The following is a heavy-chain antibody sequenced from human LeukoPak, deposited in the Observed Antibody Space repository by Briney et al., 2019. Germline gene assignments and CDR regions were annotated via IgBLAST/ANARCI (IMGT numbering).Heavy chain of an antibody. CDR1: GFTFSSYA. Sequence: PGRSLRLSCAASGFTFSSYAMHWVRQAPGKGLEWVTLISYDGSSKYYADSVKGRFTISRDNSKNTLFLQMNSLRAEDTALYYCARESGWGGYDIGLWGQGTLVTVSS. CDR3: ARESGWGGYDIGL. CDR2: ISYDGSSK. D-gene: IGHD3-16*01. V-gene: IGHV3-30-3*01. J-gene: IGHJ5*02.